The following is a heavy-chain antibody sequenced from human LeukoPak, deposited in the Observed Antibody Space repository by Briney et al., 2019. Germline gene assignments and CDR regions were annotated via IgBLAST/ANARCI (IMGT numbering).Heavy chain of an antibody. CDR1: GFTFSSHA. CDR3: ARDNYGSGTYGYFDY. J-gene: IGHJ4*02. CDR2: ISFDGSTE. V-gene: IGHV3-30*04. Sequence: GGSLRLSCAASGFTFSSHAIHWVRQAPGKGLEWVALISFDGSTEKYADSVKGRFTISRDNSNNTLYLQMNGLGAEDTAVYYCARDNYGSGTYGYFDYWGQGALVTVSS. D-gene: IGHD3-10*01.